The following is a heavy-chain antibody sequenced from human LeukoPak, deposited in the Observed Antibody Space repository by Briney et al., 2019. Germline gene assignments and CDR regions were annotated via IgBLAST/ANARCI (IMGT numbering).Heavy chain of an antibody. CDR3: VRLWDRADGNNRAFDY. J-gene: IGHJ4*02. V-gene: IGHV1-8*02. CDR2: MNPKSGVT. D-gene: IGHD5-24*01. CDR1: GYSFNDHD. Sequence: ASVKVSCKASGYSFNDHDINWVRQATGHGLEWMGWMNPKSGVTDYAQKLQGRLTLTRDTSINTAYMELSSLRSEDTAVYYCVRLWDRADGNNRAFDYWGQGTLVTVSS.